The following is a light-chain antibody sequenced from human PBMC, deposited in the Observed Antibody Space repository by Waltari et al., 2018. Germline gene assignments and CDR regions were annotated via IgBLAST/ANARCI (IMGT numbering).Light chain of an antibody. Sequence: SPLPQTLSSSFSPFPSLPLSSPCTLMDVGGYNYVSWYQQNPGKAPKLVIYDVSQRPSWVPNRFSGSKAVNTASLTISGLQSEDYADYYCSSYAGNHVVFGGGTRLTVL. CDR3: SSYAGNHVV. CDR2: DVS. CDR1: LMDVGGYNY. J-gene: IGLJ2*01. V-gene: IGLV2-11*01.